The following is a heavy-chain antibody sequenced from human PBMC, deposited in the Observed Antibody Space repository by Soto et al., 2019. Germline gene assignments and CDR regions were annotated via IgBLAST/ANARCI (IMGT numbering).Heavy chain of an antibody. CDR1: VFTFSSYA. CDR3: AKSLTVQVIYYFEP. Sequence: VGSLRLSCASPVFTFSSYAMSCVRHSPGKGLEWVSAIARAGDLIRYADSVKGRFTISRDNSNNTLYLQMSSLRAEDTAIYFCAKSLTVQVIYYFEPWGPGTQVNVSS. J-gene: IGHJ5*02. CDR2: IARAGDLI. V-gene: IGHV3-23*01. D-gene: IGHD3-9*01.